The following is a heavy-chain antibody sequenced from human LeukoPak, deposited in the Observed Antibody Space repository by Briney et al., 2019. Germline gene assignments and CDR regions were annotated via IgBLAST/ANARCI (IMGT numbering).Heavy chain of an antibody. V-gene: IGHV4-30-4*01. CDR3: AREDANSPGAHFFDY. CDR1: GGSISSGDYY. CDR2: IYYSGST. D-gene: IGHD7-27*01. Sequence: SETLSLTCTVSGGSISSGDYYWSWIRQPPGKGLEWIGYIYYSGSTYYNPSLKSRVTISVDTSKNQFSLKLSSVTAADTAVYYCAREDANSPGAHFFDYWGQGTLVTVSS. J-gene: IGHJ4*02.